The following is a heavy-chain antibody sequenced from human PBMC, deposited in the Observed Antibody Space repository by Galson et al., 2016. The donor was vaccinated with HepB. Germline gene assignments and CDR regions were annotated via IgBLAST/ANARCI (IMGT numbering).Heavy chain of an antibody. V-gene: IGHV1-18*01. J-gene: IGHJ6*02. CDR1: GYTFTSYG. Sequence: CKASGYTFTSYGISWVRQAPGQGLEWMGWISAYNDNTNYAQKVQGRVTMTTDTSTSTVYLELRSLRSEDRAVYYCAKSRYDGYDYNYYYSAMDVWGQGTTVTVSS. CDR3: AKSRYDGYDYNYYYSAMDV. D-gene: IGHD5-12*01. CDR2: ISAYNDNT.